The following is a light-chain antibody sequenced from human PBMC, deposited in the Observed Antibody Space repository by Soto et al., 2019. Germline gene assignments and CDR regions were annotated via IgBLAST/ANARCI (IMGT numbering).Light chain of an antibody. CDR2: GAS. Sequence: EIVLTQSPGTLSLSPGERATLSCRASQSVSSSYLAWYQQKPGQAPRLLIYGASSSATGIPDRFSGSGSGTDFTLTISILEPEDFPLYYCQHYCSSPPTFGQGTNVEIK. V-gene: IGKV3-20*01. J-gene: IGKJ1*01. CDR1: QSVSSSY. CDR3: QHYCSSPPT.